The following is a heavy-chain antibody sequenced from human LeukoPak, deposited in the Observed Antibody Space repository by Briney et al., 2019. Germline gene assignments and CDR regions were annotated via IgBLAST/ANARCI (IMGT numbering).Heavy chain of an antibody. V-gene: IGHV3-33*06. D-gene: IGHD6-19*01. J-gene: IGHJ4*02. Sequence: GGSLRLSCAASGFTFSTYVIHWVRQVPGKGLEWVALIWHDGSNKYYGDSVKDRFTISRDNSKNTLYLQMDSLRDEDTAVYYCAKDLRGYSSGWPADYWGQGTLVTVPS. CDR1: GFTFSTYV. CDR3: AKDLRGYSSGWPADY. CDR2: IWHDGSNK.